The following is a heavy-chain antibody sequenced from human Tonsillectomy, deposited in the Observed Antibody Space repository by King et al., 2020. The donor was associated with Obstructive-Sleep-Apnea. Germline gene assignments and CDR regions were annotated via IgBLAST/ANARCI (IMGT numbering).Heavy chain of an antibody. D-gene: IGHD3-16*01. J-gene: IGHJ5*02. CDR2: IATYSAT. CDR3: ARDWAWVFDP. V-gene: IGHV3-69-1*01. CDR1: RVTFSQYS. Sequence: VQLVESGGGLVQPGGSLRLSCAASRVTFSQYSFNWVRQAPGKGLEWVSYIATYSATYYSDSVKGRFTISRDNAKNSLYLQMNDLRAEDTAVYYCARDWAWVFDPWGQGTLVTVSS.